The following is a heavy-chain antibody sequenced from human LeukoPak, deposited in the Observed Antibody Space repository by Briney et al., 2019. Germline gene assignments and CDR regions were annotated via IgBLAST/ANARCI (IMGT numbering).Heavy chain of an antibody. Sequence: GGSLRLSCAASEFTCSSYVSWVRQAPGKGLEWVSGIRGSGGSTNYADSVKGRFTISRDNSKNTLYLQMNSLRVEDTAVYYCAKDGIEMAYQTYFDSWGQGTLVTVSS. V-gene: IGHV3-23*01. CDR2: IRGSGGST. D-gene: IGHD5-24*01. CDR3: AKDGIEMAYQTYFDS. CDR1: EFTCSSYV. J-gene: IGHJ4*02.